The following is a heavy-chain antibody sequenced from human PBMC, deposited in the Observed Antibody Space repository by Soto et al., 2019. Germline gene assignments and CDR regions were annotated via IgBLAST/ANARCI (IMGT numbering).Heavy chain of an antibody. CDR3: AKNSGWFNT. D-gene: IGHD3-10*01. CDR1: GFPFSSTD. J-gene: IGHJ5*02. CDR2: IDGSGGTT. V-gene: IGHV3-23*01. Sequence: GSLRLSCAASGFPFSSTDMTWVRQAPGKGLEWVSTIDGSGGTTYYADSVKGRFTISRDSSINTVFLQMNSLRADDTALYFCAKNSGWFNTWGQGALVTVSS.